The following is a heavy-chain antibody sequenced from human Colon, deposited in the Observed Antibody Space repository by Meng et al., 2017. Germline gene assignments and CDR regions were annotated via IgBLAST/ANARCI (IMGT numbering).Heavy chain of an antibody. CDR1: GWFFSGYS. Sequence: QGQIQPCGAVLLTPPDTLSLTFAVYGWFFSGYSWSWIRQPPGKGLEWIGEINHTGNTSYNPSLKSRLTISVDTSKNQFSLNLSSVTAADTALYYCARSVRLGVAGKSGAYWGQGTLVTVSS. V-gene: IGHV4-34*01. CDR3: ARSVRLGVAGKSGAY. CDR2: INHTGNT. J-gene: IGHJ4*02. D-gene: IGHD6-19*01.